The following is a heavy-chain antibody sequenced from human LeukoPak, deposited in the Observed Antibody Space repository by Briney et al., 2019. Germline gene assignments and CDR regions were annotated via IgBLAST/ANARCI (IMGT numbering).Heavy chain of an antibody. CDR2: MNPNSGNT. CDR1: GYTFTSYD. Sequence: ASVKVSCKASGYTFTSYDINWVRQATRQGLEWMGWMNPNSGNTGYAQKFQGRVTMTRTTSITTAYMELSSLRSEDTAVYYCARGRGYSYGTGAFDIWGQGTMVTVSS. J-gene: IGHJ3*02. CDR3: ARGRGYSYGTGAFDI. V-gene: IGHV1-8*01. D-gene: IGHD5-18*01.